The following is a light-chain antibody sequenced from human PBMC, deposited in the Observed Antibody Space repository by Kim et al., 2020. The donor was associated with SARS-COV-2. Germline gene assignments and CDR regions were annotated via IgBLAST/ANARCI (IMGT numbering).Light chain of an antibody. CDR1: ALPNQY. J-gene: IGLJ3*02. V-gene: IGLV3-25*03. CDR2: KDT. CDR3: QSPDSSATWV. Sequence: SYELTQPPSVSVSPGQTARITCSGDALPNQYAYWYQQRPGRTPVLIIYKDTERPSGVPERISGSSSGTTATLTISGVQAEDESDYYCQSPDSSATWVFGGGTKLTVL.